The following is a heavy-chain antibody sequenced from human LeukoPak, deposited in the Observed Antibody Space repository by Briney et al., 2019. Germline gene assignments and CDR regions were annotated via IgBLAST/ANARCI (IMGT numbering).Heavy chain of an antibody. V-gene: IGHV1-2*02. CDR3: AREGYCASTSCENSLSIYYYYGMDV. CDR1: GYTFTDYY. Sequence: GSVRVSCKASGYTFTDYYMHWVRQAPGQGLEWMGWVKVNSGVSEFAQKFQGRVTMTTDTSTSTAYMELRSLRSDDTDVYYCAREGYCASTSCENSLSIYYYYGMDVWGQGTTVTVSS. J-gene: IGHJ6*02. CDR2: VKVNSGVS. D-gene: IGHD2-2*01.